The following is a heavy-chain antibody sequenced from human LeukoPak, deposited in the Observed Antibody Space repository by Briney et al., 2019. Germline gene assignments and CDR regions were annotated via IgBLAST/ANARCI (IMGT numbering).Heavy chain of an antibody. D-gene: IGHD2-2*01. J-gene: IGHJ6*02. CDR2: IIPIFGTA. CDR1: GGTFSSYA. V-gene: IGHV1-69*13. Sequence: SVKVSCKASGGTFSSYAISWVRQAPGQGLEWMGGIIPIFGTANYAQKFQGRVTITADESTSTAYMELSSLRSGDTAVYYCARALGYCGSTKCNYGLDVWGQGTTVTVSS. CDR3: ARALGYCGSTKCNYGLDV.